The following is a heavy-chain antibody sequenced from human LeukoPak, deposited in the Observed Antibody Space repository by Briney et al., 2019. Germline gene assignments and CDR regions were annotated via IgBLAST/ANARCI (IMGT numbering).Heavy chain of an antibody. CDR2: IHYSGST. CDR3: ASSWFAVAGSETNWFDP. Sequence: SQTLSLTCTVSGDSISSGDYYWSWIRQPAGKGLEWIGYIHYSGSTTYNPSLKSRVTISVDTSKNQFSLKLSSVTAADTAVYYCASSWFAVAGSETNWFDPWGQGTLVAVSS. V-gene: IGHV4-61*09. J-gene: IGHJ5*02. D-gene: IGHD6-19*01. CDR1: GDSISSGDYY.